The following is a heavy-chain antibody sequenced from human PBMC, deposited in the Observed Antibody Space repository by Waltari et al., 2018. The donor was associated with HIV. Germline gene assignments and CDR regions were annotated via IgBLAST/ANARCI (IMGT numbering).Heavy chain of an antibody. J-gene: IGHJ6*02. CDR2: ISSSGGTI. CDR3: ARETTGMDV. CDR1: GFTFSDYY. D-gene: IGHD1-1*01. Sequence: QVQLVESGGGLVKPGGSLRISFAASGFTFSDYYMSWIRQAPGKGREWISDISSSGGTIYYADSVKGRFTISRDNAKNSLYLKMNSLRAEDTALYYCARETTGMDVWGQGTTVTVSS. V-gene: IGHV3-11*01.